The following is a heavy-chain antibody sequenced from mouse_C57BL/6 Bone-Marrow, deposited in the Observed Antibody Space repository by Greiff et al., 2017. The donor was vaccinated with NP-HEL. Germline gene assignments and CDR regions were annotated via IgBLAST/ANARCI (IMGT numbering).Heavy chain of an antibody. CDR2: IDPSDSET. J-gene: IGHJ3*01. Sequence: QVHVKQPGAELVRPGSSVKLSCKASGYTFTSYWMHWVKQRPIQGLEWIGNIDPSDSETHYNQKFKDKATLTVDKSSSTAYMQLSSLTSEDSAVYYCARWGNWDVGFAYWGQGTLVTVSA. D-gene: IGHD4-1*01. CDR3: ARWGNWDVGFAY. V-gene: IGHV1-52*01. CDR1: GYTFTSYW.